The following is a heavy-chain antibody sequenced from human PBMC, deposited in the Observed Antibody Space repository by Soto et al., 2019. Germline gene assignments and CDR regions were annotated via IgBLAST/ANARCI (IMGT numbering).Heavy chain of an antibody. CDR1: GGSISSSSYY. D-gene: IGHD3-10*01. CDR3: ASLNYGSGTPKSYYYGMDV. J-gene: IGHJ6*02. CDR2: IYYSGST. Sequence: TLSLTCTVSGGSISSSSYYWGWIRQPPGKGLEWIGSIYYSGSTYYNPSLKSRVTISVDTSKNQFSLKLSSVTAADTAVYYCASLNYGSGTPKSYYYGMDVWGQGTTVTVSS. V-gene: IGHV4-39*01.